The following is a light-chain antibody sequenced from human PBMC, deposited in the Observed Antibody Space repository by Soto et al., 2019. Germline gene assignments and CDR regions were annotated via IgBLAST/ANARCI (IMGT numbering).Light chain of an antibody. J-gene: IGLJ1*01. CDR1: SSDVGGYNY. Sequence: QSALTQPASVSGSPGQSITISCTGTSSDVGGYNYVSWYQQHPGKAPKLMIYDVSNRPSGVSNRFSGSKSGNTASLTISGLQAEDEADYYCSSYTSSSTPDNYVFGTGTKLTVL. CDR3: SSYTSSSTPDNYV. CDR2: DVS. V-gene: IGLV2-14*01.